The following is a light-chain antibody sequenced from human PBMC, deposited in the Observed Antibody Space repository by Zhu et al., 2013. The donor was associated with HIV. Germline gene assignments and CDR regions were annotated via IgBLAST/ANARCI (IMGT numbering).Light chain of an antibody. CDR1: QSVSSSY. CDR2: SKS. Sequence: EIVLTQSPGTLSLSPGERATLSCRGSQSVSSSYLAWYQQKPGQAPRLLIYSKSTRATGIPDRFSGSASGTDFSLTINSLESDDFAVYYCQQRSHWPPWTFGQGTKVEIK. CDR3: QQRSHWPPWT. J-gene: IGKJ1*01. V-gene: IGKV3D-20*02.